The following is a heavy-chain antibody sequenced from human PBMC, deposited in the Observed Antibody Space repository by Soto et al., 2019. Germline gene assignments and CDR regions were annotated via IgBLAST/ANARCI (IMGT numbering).Heavy chain of an antibody. J-gene: IGHJ4*02. D-gene: IGHD3-22*01. Sequence: EVQLVEAGGGLVQPGGSLRLSCAASGFIFNNYWMTWVRQAPGKGLEWGANIKQDGSEKYYVDSVQGRFTISRDNAKNSLYLQMNSLRADDTAVYYCARDADYDESSGYFAYWGQGTLVTVSS. V-gene: IGHV3-7*01. CDR3: ARDADYDESSGYFAY. CDR1: GFIFNNYW. CDR2: IKQDGSEK.